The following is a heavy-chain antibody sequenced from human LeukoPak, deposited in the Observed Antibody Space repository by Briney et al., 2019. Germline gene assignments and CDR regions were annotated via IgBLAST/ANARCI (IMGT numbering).Heavy chain of an antibody. CDR1: GFTVSSNY. J-gene: IGHJ4*02. Sequence: GGSLRLSCAASGFTVSSNYMSWVRQAPGKGLEWVSVIYSGGSTYYADSVKGRFTISKDNSKNTLYLQMNSRRAEATAVYYCARDSPHQYCSRGSCYSSWGQGTLVTVSS. D-gene: IGHD2-15*01. CDR3: ARDSPHQYCSRGSCYSS. V-gene: IGHV3-66*01. CDR2: IYSGGST.